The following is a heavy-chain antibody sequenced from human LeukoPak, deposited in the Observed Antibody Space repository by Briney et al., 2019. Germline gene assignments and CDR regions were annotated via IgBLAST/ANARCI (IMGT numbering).Heavy chain of an antibody. Sequence: GGSLRLSCAASGLTFSSYAMSWVRQAPGKGLEWVSTISNVGGRTYYANSVKGRFTISRDNSKSTLYLQMNTLRAEDTAVYYCAKGTYYYDSGSYLECFGEDWGQGTLVTVSS. CDR3: AKGTYYYDSGSYLECFGED. D-gene: IGHD3-10*01. CDR1: GLTFSSYA. V-gene: IGHV3-23*01. J-gene: IGHJ1*01. CDR2: ISNVGGRT.